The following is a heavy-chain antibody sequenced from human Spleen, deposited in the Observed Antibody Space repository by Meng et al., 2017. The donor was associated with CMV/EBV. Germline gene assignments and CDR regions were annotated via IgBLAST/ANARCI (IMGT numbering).Heavy chain of an antibody. V-gene: IGHV3-74*01. CDR2: ISWNSGSI. D-gene: IGHD2-2*01. CDR3: TRGRLSPGYCSSSSCPPSIDY. Sequence: GESLKISCAASGFTFSSYGMHWVRQAPGKGLEWVSGISWNSGSIGYADSVKGRFTISRDNAKNTLYLQMNSLRAEDTAVYYCTRGRLSPGYCSSSSCPPSIDYWGQGTLVTVSS. J-gene: IGHJ4*02. CDR1: GFTFSSYG.